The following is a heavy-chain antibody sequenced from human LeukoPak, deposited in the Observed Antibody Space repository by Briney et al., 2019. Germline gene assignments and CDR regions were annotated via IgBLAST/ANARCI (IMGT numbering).Heavy chain of an antibody. CDR3: RKDSVHYYGSGSSFDN. D-gene: IGHD3-10*01. V-gene: IGHV3-9*01. CDR2: ISWNSGSI. Sequence: GGSLRLSCAASGFTFDDYAMHWVRQAPGKGLEWVSGISWNSGSIGYADSVKGRFTISRDNAKNSLYLQMNSLRAEDTALYYCRKDSVHYYGSGSSFDNWGHRTPFTASS. J-gene: IGHJ4*01. CDR1: GFTFDDYA.